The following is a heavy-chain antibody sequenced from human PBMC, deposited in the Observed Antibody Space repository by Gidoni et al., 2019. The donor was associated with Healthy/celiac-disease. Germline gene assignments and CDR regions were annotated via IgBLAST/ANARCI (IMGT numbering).Heavy chain of an antibody. CDR3: ASRSSGWYVY. CDR1: GGSISSYY. J-gene: IGHJ4*02. Sequence: QVQLQESGPGLVKPSETLSLTCTVSGGSISSYYWSWIRQPPGKGLEWIGYIYYSGSTNYNPPLKSRVTISVDTSKNQFSLKLSSVTAADTAVYYCASRSSGWYVYWGQGTLVTVSS. V-gene: IGHV4-59*01. CDR2: IYYSGST. D-gene: IGHD6-19*01.